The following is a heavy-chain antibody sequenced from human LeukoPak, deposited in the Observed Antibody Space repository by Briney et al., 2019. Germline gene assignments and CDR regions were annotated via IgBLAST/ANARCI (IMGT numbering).Heavy chain of an antibody. CDR3: ARDQARAADSYWYFDL. Sequence: PGGSLRLSCAASGFTFSSYAMSWVRQAPGQGLEWVSAISDSGGNTYYADSVKGRFTISRDNAKNSLYLQMNSLRAEDTAVYYCARDQARAADSYWYFDLWGRGTLVTVSS. CDR2: ISDSGGNT. D-gene: IGHD6-25*01. J-gene: IGHJ2*01. CDR1: GFTFSSYA. V-gene: IGHV3-23*01.